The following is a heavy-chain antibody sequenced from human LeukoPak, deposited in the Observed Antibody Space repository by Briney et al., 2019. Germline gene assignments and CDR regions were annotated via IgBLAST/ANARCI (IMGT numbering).Heavy chain of an antibody. CDR2: ISATTSTT. Sequence: GGSLRLSCAASGFTFSSYSMNWVRQALGKGLEWVSAISATTSTTYYADSVRGRFTISRDISKNTLYLQMNSLRVEDTAVYYCAKSKEDCCGSFDPWGQGTLSPSPQ. CDR1: GFTFSSYS. CDR3: AKSKEDCCGSFDP. V-gene: IGHV3-23*01. J-gene: IGHJ5*02. D-gene: IGHD2-15*01.